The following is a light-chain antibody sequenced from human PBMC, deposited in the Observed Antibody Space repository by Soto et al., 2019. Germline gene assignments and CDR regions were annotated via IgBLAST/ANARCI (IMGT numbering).Light chain of an antibody. CDR1: SSDVGSYNL. CDR3: CSYAGSSTFSYV. Sequence: QSALTQPASVSGSPGQSITISCTGTSSDVGSYNLVSWYQQHPGKATKLMIYEVSKRPSGVSNRLSGSKSGNTASLTISGLQAEDEADYYCCSYAGSSTFSYVFGTGTKVTVL. V-gene: IGLV2-23*02. J-gene: IGLJ1*01. CDR2: EVS.